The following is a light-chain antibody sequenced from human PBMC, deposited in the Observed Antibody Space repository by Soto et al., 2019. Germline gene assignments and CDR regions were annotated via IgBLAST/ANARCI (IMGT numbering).Light chain of an antibody. CDR1: QGISSA. V-gene: IGKV1-13*02. J-gene: IGKJ1*01. Sequence: AIQLTQSPSSLSASVGDRVTITCRASQGISSALAWYQQKPGKAPKLLIYDASSLESGVPSRFSGSGSGTDFTLTISSLQPGDFATYYCQQFNSYPPWTFGQGTKVEIK. CDR3: QQFNSYPPWT. CDR2: DAS.